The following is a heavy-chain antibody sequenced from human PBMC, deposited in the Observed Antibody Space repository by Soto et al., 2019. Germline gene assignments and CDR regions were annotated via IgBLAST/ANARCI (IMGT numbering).Heavy chain of an antibody. V-gene: IGHV3-30*18. CDR2: ISHDGSNK. J-gene: IGHJ6*03. Sequence: QVQLVESGGGVVQPGRSLRLSCAASGFTFSSYGMHWVRQAPGKGLEWVAVISHDGSNKYYADSVKGRFTISRDNSKNTLYLQMNSLRIEDTAVYYCAKAVYWGVVSYCYCMDVWGQGTTVTVSS. CDR1: GFTFSSYG. CDR3: AKAVYWGVVSYCYCMDV. D-gene: IGHD2-21*01.